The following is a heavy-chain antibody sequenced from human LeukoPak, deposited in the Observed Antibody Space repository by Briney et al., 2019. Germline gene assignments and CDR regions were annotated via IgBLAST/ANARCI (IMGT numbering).Heavy chain of an antibody. Sequence: PGESLNISCRGSGYTFTTYWIGRVRQMPGKGLEWMGIIYPGDSDTRYSPSFQGQVTMSADKSINTAYLQWSSLKAPDTAMYYCARRRGCSSSSCPPDYWGQGTLVTVSS. D-gene: IGHD2-2*01. CDR2: IYPGDSDT. J-gene: IGHJ4*02. CDR3: ARRRGCSSSSCPPDY. V-gene: IGHV5-51*01. CDR1: GYTFTTYW.